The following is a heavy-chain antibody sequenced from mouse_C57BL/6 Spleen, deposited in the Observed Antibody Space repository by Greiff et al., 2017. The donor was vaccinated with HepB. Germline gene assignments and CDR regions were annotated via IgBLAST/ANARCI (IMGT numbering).Heavy chain of an antibody. CDR2: ISDGGSYT. Sequence: EVQRVESGGGLVKPGGSLKLSCAASGFTFSSYAMSWVRQTPEKRLEWVATISDGGSYTYYPDNVKGRFTISRDNAKNNLYLQMSHLKSEDTAMYYCARGPTMITWYFDVWGTGTTVTVSS. CDR3: ARGPTMITWYFDV. D-gene: IGHD2-4*01. J-gene: IGHJ1*03. V-gene: IGHV5-4*01. CDR1: GFTFSSYA.